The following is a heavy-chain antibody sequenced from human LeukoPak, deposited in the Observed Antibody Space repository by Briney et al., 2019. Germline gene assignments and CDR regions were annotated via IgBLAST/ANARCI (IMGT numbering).Heavy chain of an antibody. J-gene: IGHJ5*02. V-gene: IGHV4-59*08. CDR1: GGSFSGYY. CDR3: ARSYSASYDSPAGWFDP. D-gene: IGHD3-22*01. Sequence: SETLSLTCAVYGGSFSGYYWSWIRQRPGKGLEWIGFIFYTGSINYNPSLRGRVTISVDTSKSQFSLRLSSVTAADTAVYYCARSYSASYDSPAGWFDPWGQGTLVTVSS. CDR2: IFYTGSI.